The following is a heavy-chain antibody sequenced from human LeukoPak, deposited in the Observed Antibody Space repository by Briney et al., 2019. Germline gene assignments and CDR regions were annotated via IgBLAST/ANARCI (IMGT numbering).Heavy chain of an antibody. CDR2: IYYSGNT. CDR3: ARERSSGRLDY. V-gene: IGHV4-31*03. CDR1: GASISSGGYY. Sequence: PSETLSLTCTVSGASISSGGYYRSWIRQHPGKGLEWIGYIYYSGNTYHNPSLKSRVTISVDTSKNQFSLKVSSVTAADTAVYYCARERSSGRLDYWGQGTLVTVSS. D-gene: IGHD6-19*01. J-gene: IGHJ4*02.